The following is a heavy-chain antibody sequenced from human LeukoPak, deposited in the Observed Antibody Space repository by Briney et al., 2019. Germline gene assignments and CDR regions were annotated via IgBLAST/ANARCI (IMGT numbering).Heavy chain of an antibody. J-gene: IGHJ4*02. CDR1: GYTFINYG. V-gene: IGHV1-18*01. CDR2: ISPYNGNT. CDR3: AREESIGSYQFLHDY. Sequence: ASVKVSCRASGYTFINYGISWVRQAPGQGLEWMGWISPYNGNTKYLQKLQGRVTMTTDTSTSTAYMEVSSLRSDDTAVYYCAREESIGSYQFLHDYWGQGTLVTVSS. D-gene: IGHD1-26*01.